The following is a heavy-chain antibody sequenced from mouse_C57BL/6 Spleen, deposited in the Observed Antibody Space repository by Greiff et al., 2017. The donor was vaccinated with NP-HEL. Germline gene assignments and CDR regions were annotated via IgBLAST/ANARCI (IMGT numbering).Heavy chain of an antibody. CDR2: INPSTGGT. CDR1: GYSFTGYY. J-gene: IGHJ4*01. CDR3: ARSYYGSSLGAMDY. D-gene: IGHD1-1*01. Sequence: VHVKQSGPELVKPGASVKISCKASGYSFTGYYMNWVKQSPEKSLEWIGEINPSTGGTTYNQKFKAKATLTVDKSSSTAYMQLKSLTSEDSAVYYCARSYYGSSLGAMDYWGQGTSVTVSS. V-gene: IGHV1-42*01.